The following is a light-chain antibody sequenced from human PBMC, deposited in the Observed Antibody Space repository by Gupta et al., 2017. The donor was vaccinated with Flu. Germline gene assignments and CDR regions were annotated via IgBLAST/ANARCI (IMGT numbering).Light chain of an antibody. CDR3: QHTDNAPFT. CDR2: DAS. Sequence: DIQMTQSPSSLSASVGDRVTITCRASHNINTYLSWYQQKPGKAPEFLIYDASTVQSGVPSRFSGSGSGTDFSLIISSLQPEDFATYCCQHTDNAPFTFGHGTRVDI. CDR1: HNINTY. J-gene: IGKJ3*01. V-gene: IGKV1-39*01.